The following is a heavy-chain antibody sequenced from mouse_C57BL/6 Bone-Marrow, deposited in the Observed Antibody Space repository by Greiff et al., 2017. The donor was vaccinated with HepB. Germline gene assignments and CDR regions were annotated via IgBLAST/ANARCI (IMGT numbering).Heavy chain of an antibody. CDR2: IDPSDSYT. V-gene: IGHV1-50*01. CDR1: GYTFTSYW. CDR3: ARDYYYGSSLWFAY. Sequence: QVQLQQPGAELVKPGASVKLSCKASGYTFTSYWMQWVKQRPGQGLEWIGEIDPSDSYTNYNQKFKGKATLTVDTSSSTAYMQLSSLTSEDSAVYFCARDYYYGSSLWFAYWGQGTLVTVSA. D-gene: IGHD1-1*01. J-gene: IGHJ3*01.